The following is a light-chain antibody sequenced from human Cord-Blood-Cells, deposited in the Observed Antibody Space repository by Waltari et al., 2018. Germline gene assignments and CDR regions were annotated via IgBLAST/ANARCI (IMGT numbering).Light chain of an antibody. J-gene: IGLJ3*02. Sequence: QSALTQPASVSGSPGQSITISCPGTSSDVCGYNYVSWYQQHPGNSPKLMIYDVSNRPSGVSNRFSGSKSGNTASLTISGLQAEDEADYYCSSYTSSSTLVFGGGTKLTFL. CDR3: SSYTSSSTLV. V-gene: IGLV2-14*03. CDR1: SSDVCGYNY. CDR2: DVS.